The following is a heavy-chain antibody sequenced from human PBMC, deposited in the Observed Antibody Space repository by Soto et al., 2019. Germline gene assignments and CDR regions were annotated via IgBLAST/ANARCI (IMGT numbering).Heavy chain of an antibody. Sequence: EVQLVESGGGLIQPGGSLRLSCAVSGFTVSNNYMSWVRQAPGKGLEGVSVIYSGGYTAYGDSVKGRFTISRDNSKNTICHEHEGLGARGTAGYYGSKHPGGGGYWGQGTLVTVSS. CDR3: SKHPGGGGY. CDR2: IYSGGYT. V-gene: IGHV3-53*01. D-gene: IGHD3-10*01. J-gene: IGHJ4*02. CDR1: GFTVSNNY.